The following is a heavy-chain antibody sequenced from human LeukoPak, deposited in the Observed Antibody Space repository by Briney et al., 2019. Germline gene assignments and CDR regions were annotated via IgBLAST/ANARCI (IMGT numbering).Heavy chain of an antibody. CDR3: AIYGDYGGGYFDY. D-gene: IGHD4-17*01. Sequence: ASVKVSCKASGGTFSSYAISWVRQAPGQGLEWMGGIIPIFGTANYAQKFQGRVTITADESTSTAYMDLSSLRSEDTAVYYCAIYGDYGGGYFDYWGQGTLVTVSS. J-gene: IGHJ4*02. V-gene: IGHV1-69*01. CDR2: IIPIFGTA. CDR1: GGTFSSYA.